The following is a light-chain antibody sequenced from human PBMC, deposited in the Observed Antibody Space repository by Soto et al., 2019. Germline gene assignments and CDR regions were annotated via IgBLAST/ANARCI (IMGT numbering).Light chain of an antibody. CDR1: QIVDSRY. Sequence: ETVLTQSPGTLSLSPGERATLSCRVSQIVDSRYLAWYQQKLGQAPRLLIYGASSRATGIPDRFSGSGSGTDFTLTISRLEPEDFAVYYCQQYGSSPITFGQGTRLEIK. V-gene: IGKV3-20*01. CDR3: QQYGSSPIT. J-gene: IGKJ5*01. CDR2: GAS.